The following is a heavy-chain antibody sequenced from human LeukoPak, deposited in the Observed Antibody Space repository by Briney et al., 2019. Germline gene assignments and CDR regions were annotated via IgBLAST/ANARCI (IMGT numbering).Heavy chain of an antibody. CDR1: GYTFTGYY. J-gene: IGHJ4*02. Sequence: ASVKVSCKGSGYTFTGYYMHWVRQAPGQGLEWMGWINPNSGVTNYAQKFQGRVTMTRDTSISTGYMDLSSLRSDDTAVYYCATGDTRAHDYWGQGTLVTVSS. CDR2: INPNSGVT. CDR3: ATGDTRAHDY. V-gene: IGHV1-2*02.